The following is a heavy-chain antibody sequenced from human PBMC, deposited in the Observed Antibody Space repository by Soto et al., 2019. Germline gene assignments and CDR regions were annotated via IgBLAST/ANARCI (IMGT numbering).Heavy chain of an antibody. J-gene: IGHJ4*02. D-gene: IGHD3-3*02. Sequence: ASVKVSCKASGGTFSSYAISWVRQAPGQGLEWMGGIIPIFGTANYAQKFQGRVTITADESTSTAYMELSSLRSEDTAVYYCARDGELGESFDYWGQGTLVTVSS. CDR1: GGTFSSYA. CDR2: IIPIFGTA. CDR3: ARDGELGESFDY. V-gene: IGHV1-69*13.